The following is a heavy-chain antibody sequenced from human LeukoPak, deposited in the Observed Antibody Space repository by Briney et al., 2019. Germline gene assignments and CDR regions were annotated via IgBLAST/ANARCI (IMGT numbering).Heavy chain of an antibody. CDR1: GFTFRKYT. CDR3: AELGITMIGGV. D-gene: IGHD3-10*02. Sequence: GGSLRLSCAASGFTFRKYTMNWVSQAPGKGLEWVSAISSGSSYIYYADSVKGRFTISRDNAKNSLYLQMNSLRAEDTAVYYCAELGITMIGGVWGKGTTVTISS. J-gene: IGHJ6*04. CDR2: ISSGSSYI. V-gene: IGHV3-21*01.